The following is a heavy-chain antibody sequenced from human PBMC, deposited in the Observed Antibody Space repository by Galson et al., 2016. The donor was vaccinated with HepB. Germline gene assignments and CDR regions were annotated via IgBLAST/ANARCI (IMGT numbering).Heavy chain of an antibody. Sequence: AWIRQPPGKGLEWIATIYYSGRTYYSPSLQSRVTISVDTSKNQFSLILTSVSAADTAVYYCANLQVGSIKKGFEIWGQGTMVTVSS. V-gene: IGHV4-39*01. CDR3: ANLQVGSIKKGFEI. J-gene: IGHJ3*02. CDR2: IYYSGRT. D-gene: IGHD1-26*01.